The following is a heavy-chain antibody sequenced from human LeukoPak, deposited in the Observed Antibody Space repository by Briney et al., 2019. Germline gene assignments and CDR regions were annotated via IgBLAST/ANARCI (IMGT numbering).Heavy chain of an antibody. CDR1: GFTFTTYW. CDR3: ARFAAGGSYYYYMDV. D-gene: IGHD6-25*01. V-gene: IGHV3-7*01. Sequence: GGSLRLSCAASGFTFTTYWMSWVRQAPGKGLEWMANIKQDGSEKYYVDSEKGRFTISRDNAKNSLYLQMNSLRADDTAVYYCARFAAGGSYYYYMDVWGKGTTVTVSS. CDR2: IKQDGSEK. J-gene: IGHJ6*03.